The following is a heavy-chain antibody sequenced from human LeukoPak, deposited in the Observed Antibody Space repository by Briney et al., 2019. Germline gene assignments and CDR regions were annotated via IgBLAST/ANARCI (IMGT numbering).Heavy chain of an antibody. CDR3: AREHRDHVGSGYYYGF. J-gene: IGHJ4*02. V-gene: IGHV4-4*07. CDR1: GDYITNYY. D-gene: IGHD3-22*01. Sequence: SETVSLTCTVSGDYITNYYWVWIRQPAGKGLEGIGRIYSWGNSVYNLSLRGRLTISLDTSKNQFSLKLSSVTAADTALYFCAREHRDHVGSGYYYGFWGQGKLVTVSS. CDR2: IYSWGNS.